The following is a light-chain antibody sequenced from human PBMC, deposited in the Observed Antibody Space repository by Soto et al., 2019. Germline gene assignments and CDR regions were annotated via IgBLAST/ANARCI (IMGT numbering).Light chain of an antibody. Sequence: DIQMTQSPSSLSASVGDRVTITCRASQSISSYLNWYQQKPGKAPKLLIYAASSLQSGVPSRFSGSGSGTDFTLTNSSLQPEDFATYYCQQSYSTLITFCQGTRLEIK. CDR1: QSISSY. CDR3: QQSYSTLIT. J-gene: IGKJ5*01. CDR2: AAS. V-gene: IGKV1-39*01.